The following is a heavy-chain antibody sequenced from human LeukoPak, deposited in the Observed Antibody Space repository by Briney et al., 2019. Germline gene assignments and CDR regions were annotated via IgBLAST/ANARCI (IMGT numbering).Heavy chain of an antibody. J-gene: IGHJ6*03. D-gene: IGHD5-18*01. V-gene: IGHV1-2*02. CDR3: AKSGYSYGYLDYYYYYMDV. Sequence: ASVKVSCKASGYTFTGYYMHWVRQAPGQGLEWMGWINPNSGGTNYAQKFQGRGTMTRDTSISTAYMELSRLRSDDTAVYYCAKSGYSYGYLDYYYYYMDVWGKGTTVTVSS. CDR2: INPNSGGT. CDR1: GYTFTGYY.